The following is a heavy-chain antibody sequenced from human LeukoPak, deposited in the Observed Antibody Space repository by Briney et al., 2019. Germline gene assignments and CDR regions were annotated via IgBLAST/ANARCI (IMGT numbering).Heavy chain of an antibody. Sequence: ASVKVSCKASGYTFTGYYMHWVRQAPGQGLEWMGRINPNSGGTKYAQKFQGRVTMTRDTSISTAYMGLSRLRSDDTAVYYCAMYYYDSSGYGAFDIWGQGTMVTASS. J-gene: IGHJ3*02. CDR2: INPNSGGT. CDR3: AMYYYDSSGYGAFDI. V-gene: IGHV1-2*06. CDR1: GYTFTGYY. D-gene: IGHD3-22*01.